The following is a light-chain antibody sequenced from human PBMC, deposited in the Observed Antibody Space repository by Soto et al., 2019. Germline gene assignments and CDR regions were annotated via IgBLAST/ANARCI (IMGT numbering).Light chain of an antibody. V-gene: IGLV2-14*01. CDR1: SSDVGGYNY. CDR2: EVI. Sequence: QSALTQPASVSGSPGQSITISCTGTSSDVGGYNYVSWYQQHPGKAPKLMIYEVIHRPSGVSNRFSGSKSGNTASLTISGLQAEDEADYHCSSWDDNLDAEVFGAGTKVTVL. CDR3: SSWDDNLDAEV. J-gene: IGLJ1*01.